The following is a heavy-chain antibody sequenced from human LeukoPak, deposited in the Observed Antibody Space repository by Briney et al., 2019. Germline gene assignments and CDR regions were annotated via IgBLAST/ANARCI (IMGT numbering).Heavy chain of an antibody. J-gene: IGHJ4*02. CDR1: DYPISSGYF. D-gene: IGHD2/OR15-2a*01. CDR2: ISHSGST. CDR3: AREHCAGGYCYFLDY. Sequence: PSETLSLTCSVSDYPISSGYFWGWIRQPPGMGLECIATISHSGSTYFNPSLKSRVIVSIDASKNQFSLNLTSLTAADTAVYFCAREHCAGGYCYFLDYWGQGTLVTVSS. V-gene: IGHV4-38-2*02.